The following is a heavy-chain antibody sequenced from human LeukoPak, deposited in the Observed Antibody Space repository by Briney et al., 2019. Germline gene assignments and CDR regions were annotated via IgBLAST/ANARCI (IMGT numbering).Heavy chain of an antibody. V-gene: IGHV4-59*01. CDR3: ARVKSYGGINWLDP. D-gene: IGHD4-17*01. Sequence: SETLSLTCAVYGGSFSGYYWSWIRQPPGKGLEWIGYIYYSGSTNYNPSLKSRVTISVDTSKNQFSLKLSSVTAADTAVYYCARVKSYGGINWLDPWGQGTLVTVSS. J-gene: IGHJ5*02. CDR2: IYYSGST. CDR1: GGSFSGYY.